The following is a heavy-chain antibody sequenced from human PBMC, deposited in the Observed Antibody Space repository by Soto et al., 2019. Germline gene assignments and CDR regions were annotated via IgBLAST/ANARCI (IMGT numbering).Heavy chain of an antibody. CDR3: ARGGSTCSSTSCQYSDY. Sequence: SETLSLTCTVSGGSISGSGYYWRWIRQPPGKGLEWIGEINHSESTNYNPSLKSRVTISVDTSKNQFSLKLSSVTAADTAVYYCARGGSTCSSTSCQYSDYWGQGTLVTVSS. CDR1: GGSISGSGYY. D-gene: IGHD2-2*01. V-gene: IGHV4-39*07. J-gene: IGHJ4*02. CDR2: INHSEST.